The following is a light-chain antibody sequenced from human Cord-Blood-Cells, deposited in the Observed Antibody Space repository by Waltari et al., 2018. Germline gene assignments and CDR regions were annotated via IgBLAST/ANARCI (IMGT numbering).Light chain of an antibody. CDR3: QSYDSSLSGYV. CDR2: GNS. CDR1: SSNIGAGYD. V-gene: IGLV1-40*01. J-gene: IGLJ1*01. Sequence: QSVLTQPPSVSGAPGQRVTISCTGSSSNIGAGYDVHWYQQLPGTAPKLLSYGNSNRPSGSPDLFSGSKSGTSASLAITGLQAEDEADYYCQSYDSSLSGYVFGTGTKVTVL.